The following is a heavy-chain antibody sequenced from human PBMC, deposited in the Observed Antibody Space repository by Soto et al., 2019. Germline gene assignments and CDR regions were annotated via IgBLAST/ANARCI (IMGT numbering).Heavy chain of an antibody. D-gene: IGHD1-1*01. J-gene: IGHJ6*03. CDR3: ARIGTGKYYMDV. CDR2: INSDGSRT. CDR1: GFTFSSYW. V-gene: IGHV3-74*01. Sequence: DVQLEESGGGLVQPGGSLRLSCAASGFTFSSYWLHWVRQAPGKGLVWVSRINSDGSRTNYADSVKGRFTISRDNAKNTVYLQMNSLSAEDTAMYYGARIGTGKYYMDVWGKGTTVTVSS.